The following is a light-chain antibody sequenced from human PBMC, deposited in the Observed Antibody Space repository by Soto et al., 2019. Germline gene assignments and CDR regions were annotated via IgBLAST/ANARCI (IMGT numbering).Light chain of an antibody. J-gene: IGKJ1*01. Sequence: DIQMTQSPSTLSASVGDRVTITCRASQSISSWLAWYQQKPGKAPKLLIYDASRLESGVPSRFSGSESGTEFTLTISSLQPDDFETYYCQQYNSYSWTFGQGTKVEIK. CDR2: DAS. CDR1: QSISSW. CDR3: QQYNSYSWT. V-gene: IGKV1-5*01.